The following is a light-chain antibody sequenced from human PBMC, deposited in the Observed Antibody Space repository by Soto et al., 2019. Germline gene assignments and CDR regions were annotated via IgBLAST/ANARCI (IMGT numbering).Light chain of an antibody. CDR3: FSFTSTNTHV. J-gene: IGLJ1*01. CDR1: SSDVGRYDY. CDR2: DVT. Sequence: QSALTQPRSVSGSPGQSVTISCTGTSSDVGRYDYVSWYQQHPGKAPKLIIYDVTERPAGVPDRFSGSKSGNTASLTISGLQAEDEADYSCFSFTSTNTHVFGSGTKVT. V-gene: IGLV2-11*01.